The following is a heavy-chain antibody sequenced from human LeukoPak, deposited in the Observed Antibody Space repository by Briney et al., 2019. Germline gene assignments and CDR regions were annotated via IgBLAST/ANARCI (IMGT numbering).Heavy chain of an antibody. CDR3: AKPRVTDFWRGSTSGGDY. J-gene: IGHJ4*02. CDR1: GFTFSSYA. D-gene: IGHD3-3*01. Sequence: GGSLRLSCAASGFTFSSYAMSWVRQAPGKGLEWVSAISDNGGRIYYADSVKGRFTISRDNSKNTLYLQMNSLRAEDTAVYYCAKPRVTDFWRGSTSGGDYWGQGTLVTVSS. CDR2: ISDNGGRI. V-gene: IGHV3-23*01.